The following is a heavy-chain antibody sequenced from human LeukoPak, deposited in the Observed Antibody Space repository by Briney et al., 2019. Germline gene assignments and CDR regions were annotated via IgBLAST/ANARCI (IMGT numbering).Heavy chain of an antibody. Sequence: GGSLRLSCSASGFTFSIYAVSWVRQAPGKGREWVAAISGSGGSTYYADPVKGRFTISRDNSKNTLYLQMDSLRAEDRAVYYCAKGIAAPAVEDYWGQGTLVTVSS. CDR1: GFTFSIYA. CDR2: ISGSGGST. J-gene: IGHJ4*02. D-gene: IGHD6-13*01. CDR3: AKGIAAPAVEDY. V-gene: IGHV3-23*01.